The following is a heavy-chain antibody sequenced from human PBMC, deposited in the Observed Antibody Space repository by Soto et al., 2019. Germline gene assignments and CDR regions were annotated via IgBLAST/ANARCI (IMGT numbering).Heavy chain of an antibody. D-gene: IGHD2-2*01. CDR1: GGTFSSYS. CDR3: ASRYRLLRLRDSDAFDI. Sequence: ASVKVSCKASGGTFSSYSITWVRQAPGQGLEWMGRIIPILGTANYAQKFQGRVTITADKSTSTAYMELSSLRSEDTAVYYCASRYRLLRLRDSDAFDIWGQGTMVTVSS. CDR2: IIPILGTA. V-gene: IGHV1-69*08. J-gene: IGHJ3*02.